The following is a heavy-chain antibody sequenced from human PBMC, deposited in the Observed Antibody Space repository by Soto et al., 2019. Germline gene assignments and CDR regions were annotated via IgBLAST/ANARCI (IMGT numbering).Heavy chain of an antibody. J-gene: IGHJ4*02. Sequence: GASVKVSCKASGGTFSSYAISWVRQAPGQGLEWMGGIIPIFGTANYAQKFQGRVTITADKSTSTAYMELSSLRSEDTAVYYCARNRYDILTGYPYYFDYWGQGTLVTVSS. V-gene: IGHV1-69*06. CDR3: ARNRYDILTGYPYYFDY. CDR2: IIPIFGTA. CDR1: GGTFSSYA. D-gene: IGHD3-9*01.